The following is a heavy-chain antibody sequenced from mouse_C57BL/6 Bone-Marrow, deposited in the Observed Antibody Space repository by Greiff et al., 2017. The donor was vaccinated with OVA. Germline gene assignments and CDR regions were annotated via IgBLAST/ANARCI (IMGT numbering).Heavy chain of an antibody. J-gene: IGHJ2*01. D-gene: IGHD1-1*01. CDR3: AYGSSYYYFDY. Sequence: VQLQQPGAELVKPGASVKLSCKASGYTFTSYWMQWVKQRPGQGLEWIGEIDPSDSYTNYNQKFKGKATLTVDTSSSTAYMQLSSLTSEDSAVYYCAYGSSYYYFDYWGQGTTLTVSS. V-gene: IGHV1-50*01. CDR1: GYTFTSYW. CDR2: IDPSDSYT.